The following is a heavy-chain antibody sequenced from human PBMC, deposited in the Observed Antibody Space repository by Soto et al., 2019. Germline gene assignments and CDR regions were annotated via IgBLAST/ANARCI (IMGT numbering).Heavy chain of an antibody. CDR2: IIPIFGTA. V-gene: IGHV1-69*06. CDR1: GGTFSSYA. Sequence: QVQLVQSGAEVKKPGSSVKVSCKASGGTFSSYAISWVRQAPGQGLEWMGGIIPIFGTANYAQKFQGRVTIPADKPTSTAYMEVSSLRSEDTAVYYCARYSAVHDDINPWVYYYGMDVWGQGTTVTVSS. CDR3: ARYSAVHDDINPWVYYYGMDV. D-gene: IGHD1-1*01. J-gene: IGHJ6*02.